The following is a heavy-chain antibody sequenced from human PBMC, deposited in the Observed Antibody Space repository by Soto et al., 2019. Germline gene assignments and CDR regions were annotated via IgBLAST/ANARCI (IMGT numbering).Heavy chain of an antibody. CDR3: ARDGFTGYSYGYFDY. D-gene: IGHD5-18*01. V-gene: IGHV4-31*03. CDR2: IYYSGST. Sequence: QVQLQESGPGLVKPSQTLSLTCTVSGDSISSGGYYWSWIRQHPGKGLEWIGYIYYSGSTYYNPSLKSRVTISGDTSKNQFSLKVSSVTAADTAVYYCARDGFTGYSYGYFDYSGQGTLVTVSS. J-gene: IGHJ4*02. CDR1: GDSISSGGYY.